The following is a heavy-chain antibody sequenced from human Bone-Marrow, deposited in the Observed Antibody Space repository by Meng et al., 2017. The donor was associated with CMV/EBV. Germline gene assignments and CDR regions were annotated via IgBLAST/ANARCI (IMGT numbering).Heavy chain of an antibody. CDR2: INSDGSSA. V-gene: IGHV3-74*01. D-gene: IGHD1-26*01. CDR1: GFTFSSYW. CDR3: ARDNSGSDDAFDI. Sequence: GESLKISCAASGFTFSSYWMHWVRQAPGKGLVWVSRINSDGSSASYADSVKGRFTISRDNAKNTLYLQMYSLRAEDTAVYYCARDNSGSDDAFDIWGQGTMVTVSS. J-gene: IGHJ3*02.